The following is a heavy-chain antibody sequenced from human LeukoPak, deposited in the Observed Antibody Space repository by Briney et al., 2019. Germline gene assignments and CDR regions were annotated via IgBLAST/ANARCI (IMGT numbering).Heavy chain of an antibody. J-gene: IGHJ3*02. CDR3: ARSETPEEPWDRCFDI. D-gene: IGHD1-14*01. Sequence: PSETLSLTCTVSGGSISSGSYYWSWIRQPAGKGLEWIGRIYTSGSTNYNPSLKSRVTISVDTSKNQFSLKLSSVTAADTAVYYCARSETPEEPWDRCFDIWGQGTMVTVSS. V-gene: IGHV4-61*02. CDR1: GGSISSGSYY. CDR2: IYTSGST.